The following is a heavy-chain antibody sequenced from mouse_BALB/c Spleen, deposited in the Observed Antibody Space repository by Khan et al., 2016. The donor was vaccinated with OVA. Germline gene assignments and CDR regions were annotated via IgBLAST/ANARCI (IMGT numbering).Heavy chain of an antibody. Sequence: EVQLVESGPGLVKPSQSLSLTCTVTGYSITSDYAWNWIRQFPGNKLEWMGHISYSGNTKYNPSLKSRISITRDTSKNQFFLQLNSVTTEDTATYYCARIYGGDFDYWGHGTTLTVSS. V-gene: IGHV3-2*02. D-gene: IGHD1-1*01. CDR3: ARIYGGDFDY. J-gene: IGHJ2*01. CDR1: GYSITSDYA. CDR2: ISYSGNT.